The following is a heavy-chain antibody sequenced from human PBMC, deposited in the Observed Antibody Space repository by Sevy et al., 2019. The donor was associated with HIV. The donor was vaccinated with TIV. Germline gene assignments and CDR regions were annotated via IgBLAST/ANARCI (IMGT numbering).Heavy chain of an antibody. V-gene: IGHV1-69*13. CDR1: GGTFTTSG. J-gene: IGHJ4*02. Sequence: ASVKVSCKAAGGTFTTSGISWVRQVPGQGLEWMGGIIPILGTTNYAQRLQYRVTITADESTKTAYMELSSLRSEDTAVYYCARGGGNGWYYFDYWGQATSVTVSS. CDR2: IIPILGTT. D-gene: IGHD6-19*01. CDR3: ARGGGNGWYYFDY.